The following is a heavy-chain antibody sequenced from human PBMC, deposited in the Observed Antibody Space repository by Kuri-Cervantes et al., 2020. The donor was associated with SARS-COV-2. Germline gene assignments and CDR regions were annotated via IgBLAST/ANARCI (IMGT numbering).Heavy chain of an antibody. Sequence: SETLSLTCTVSGGSISSYYWSWIRQPPGKGLEWIGYIYYSGSTYYNPSLKSRVTISVDTSKNQFSLKLSSVTAADTAVYYCARARPSPGLGIFDYWGQGTLVTVSS. V-gene: IGHV4-59*06. D-gene: IGHD7-27*01. J-gene: IGHJ4*02. CDR3: ARARPSPGLGIFDY. CDR1: GGSISSYY. CDR2: IYYSGST.